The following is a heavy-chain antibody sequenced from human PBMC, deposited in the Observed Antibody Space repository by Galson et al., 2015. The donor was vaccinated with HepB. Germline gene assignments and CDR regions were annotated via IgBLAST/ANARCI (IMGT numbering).Heavy chain of an antibody. J-gene: IGHJ4*02. Sequence: SVKASCKASGYTFTSYAMNWVRQAPGQGLEWMGWINTNTGNPTYAQGFTGRFVFSLDTSVSTAYLQISSLKAEDTAVYYCARDPDYYDSSGFDYWGQGTLVTVSS. D-gene: IGHD3-22*01. CDR3: ARDPDYYDSSGFDY. CDR1: GYTFTSYA. V-gene: IGHV7-4-1*02. CDR2: INTNTGNP.